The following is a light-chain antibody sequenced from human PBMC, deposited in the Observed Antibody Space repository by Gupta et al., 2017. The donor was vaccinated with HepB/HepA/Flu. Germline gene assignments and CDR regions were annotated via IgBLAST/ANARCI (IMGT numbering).Light chain of an antibody. CDR1: RAISSY. J-gene: IGKJ4*01. V-gene: IGKV1-9*01. Sequence: DIQLTQSPFFLSASVGDRVTITCRASRAISSYLAWYQQKPGKAPKRLIYATSTLQGGVPSRFSGSGSPTEFTLTINSLQPEDFATYYCQQLDSYPRTFGGGTKVEIK. CDR2: ATS. CDR3: QQLDSYPRT.